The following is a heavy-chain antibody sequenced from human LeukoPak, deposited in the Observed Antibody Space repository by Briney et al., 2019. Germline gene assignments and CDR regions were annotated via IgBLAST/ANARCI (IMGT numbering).Heavy chain of an antibody. CDR2: IIPIFGTA. J-gene: IGHJ4*02. D-gene: IGHD3-10*01. CDR3: ARDYLLGEPRPPLFVEDY. Sequence: GASVKVSCKASGYTFTSYGISWVRQAPGQGLEWMGRIIPIFGTANYAQKFQGRVTITTDESTSTAYMELNSLRSEDTAVYYCARDYLLGEPRPPLFVEDYWGQGTLVTVSS. V-gene: IGHV1-69*05. CDR1: GYTFTSYG.